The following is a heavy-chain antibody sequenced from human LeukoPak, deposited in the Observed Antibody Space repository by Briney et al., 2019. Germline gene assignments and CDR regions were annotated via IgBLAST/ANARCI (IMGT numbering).Heavy chain of an antibody. CDR1: GFTFSSYA. V-gene: IGHV3-23*01. CDR3: AKDYLRAAAGTRIDY. J-gene: IGHJ4*02. CDR2: ISGSGGST. D-gene: IGHD6-13*01. Sequence: PGGSLRLSCAASGFTFSSYAMSWVRQAPGKGLEWVSAISGSGGSTYYADSVKGRFTISRDNSKNTLYLQMNGLRAEDTAVYYCAKDYLRAAAGTRIDYWGQGTLVTVSS.